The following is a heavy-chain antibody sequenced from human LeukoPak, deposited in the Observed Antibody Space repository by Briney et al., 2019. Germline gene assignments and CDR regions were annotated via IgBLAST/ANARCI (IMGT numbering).Heavy chain of an antibody. D-gene: IGHD4-17*01. CDR3: ASGGPVTRFDY. CDR1: GGSFSGYY. Sequence: SETLSLTCAVYGGSFSGYYWSWIRQPPRKGLEWIGEINHSGSTNYDPSLKSRVTISVDTSKNQFSLKLSSVTAADTAVYYCASGGPVTRFDYWGQGTLVTVSS. CDR2: INHSGST. J-gene: IGHJ4*02. V-gene: IGHV4-34*01.